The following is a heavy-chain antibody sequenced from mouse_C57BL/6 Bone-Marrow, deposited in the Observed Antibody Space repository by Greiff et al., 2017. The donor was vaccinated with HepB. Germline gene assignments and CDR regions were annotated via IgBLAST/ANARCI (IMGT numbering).Heavy chain of an antibody. D-gene: IGHD2-2*01. J-gene: IGHJ3*01. CDR1: GYTFTEYT. Sequence: QVQLQQSGAELVKPGASVKLSCKASGYTFTEYTIHWVKQRSGQGLEWIGWFYPGSGRIKYNEKFKDKATLTADKSSSTVYMELGRLTSEDSAVYFCARHEDRPMVTTDGLWFAYWGQGTLVTVSA. CDR3: ARHEDRPMVTTDGLWFAY. V-gene: IGHV1-62-2*01. CDR2: FYPGSGRI.